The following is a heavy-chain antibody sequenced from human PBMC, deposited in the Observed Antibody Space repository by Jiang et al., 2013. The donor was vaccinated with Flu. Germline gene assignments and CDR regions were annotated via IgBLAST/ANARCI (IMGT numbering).Heavy chain of an antibody. CDR1: GYTFTSYY. J-gene: IGHJ4*02. D-gene: IGHD2-2*01. Sequence: GAEVKKPGASVKVSCKASGYTFTSYYMHWVRQAPGQGLEWMGIINPSGGSTSYAQKFQGRVTMTRDTSTSTVYMELSSLRSEDTAVYYCARDVTSYCSSTSCSYYFDYWGQGTLVTVSS. V-gene: IGHV1-46*03. CDR2: INPSGGST. CDR3: ARDVTSYCSSTSCSYYFDY.